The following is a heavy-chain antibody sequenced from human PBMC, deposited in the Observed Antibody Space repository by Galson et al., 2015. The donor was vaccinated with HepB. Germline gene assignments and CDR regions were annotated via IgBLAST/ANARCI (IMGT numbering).Heavy chain of an antibody. CDR3: ARDTKIFTGIDYRDV. J-gene: IGHJ6*03. D-gene: IGHD3-9*01. Sequence: SLRLSCAPSGFTLTNHGMHWVRQAPGKGLEWVAAIWHDGSKTIYVDPVRGRCTISRDNSEKTVYLQMNSLRAEDTAVYYCARDTKIFTGIDYRDVWGRGPAVTVSS. CDR1: GFTLTNHG. V-gene: IGHV3-33*01. CDR2: IWHDGSKT.